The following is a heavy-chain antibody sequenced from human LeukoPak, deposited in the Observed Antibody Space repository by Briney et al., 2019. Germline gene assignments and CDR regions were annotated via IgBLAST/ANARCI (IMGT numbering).Heavy chain of an antibody. V-gene: IGHV1-46*01. Sequence: ASAKVSCKVSGYTFTSYYMHWVRQAPGQGLEWMGIINPSGGSTSYAQKFQGRVTMTRDTSTSTVYMELSSLRSEDTAVYYCARDAADPYSDYWGQGTLVTVSS. CDR2: INPSGGST. J-gene: IGHJ4*02. D-gene: IGHD6-13*01. CDR1: GYTFTSYY. CDR3: ARDAADPYSDY.